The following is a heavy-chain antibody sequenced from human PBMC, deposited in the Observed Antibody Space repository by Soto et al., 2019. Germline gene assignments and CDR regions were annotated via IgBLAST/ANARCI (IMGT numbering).Heavy chain of an antibody. J-gene: IGHJ3*02. CDR3: ARTLGEYYYDSSGYYRPDAFDI. CDR2: IIPIFGTA. CDR1: GGTFSSYA. D-gene: IGHD3-22*01. Sequence: GASVKVSCKASGGTFSSYAISWVRQAPGQGLEWMGGIIPIFGTANYAQKFQGRVTITADESTSTAYMELSSLRSEDTAVYYCARTLGEYYYDSSGYYRPDAFDIWGQGTMVTVSS. V-gene: IGHV1-69*13.